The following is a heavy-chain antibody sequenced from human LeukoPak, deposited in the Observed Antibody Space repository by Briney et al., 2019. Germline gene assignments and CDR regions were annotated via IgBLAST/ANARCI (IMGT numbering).Heavy chain of an antibody. D-gene: IGHD2-21*02. Sequence: GASVKVSCKASGYTFTTYYMHWVRQAPGQGLEWMGIINPSGSSTTYAQKFQGRVTMTSDMSTSTVYMELSRLTSEDTAVYYCARDVPYCGGDCHDAFDIWGQGTMVTVSS. CDR2: INPSGSST. J-gene: IGHJ3*02. CDR1: GYTFTTYY. CDR3: ARDVPYCGGDCHDAFDI. V-gene: IGHV1-46*01.